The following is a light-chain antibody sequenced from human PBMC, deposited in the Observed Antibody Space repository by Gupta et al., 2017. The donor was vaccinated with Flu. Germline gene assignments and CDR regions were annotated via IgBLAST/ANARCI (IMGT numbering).Light chain of an antibody. Sequence: GRTATVSCSEPGWEKNFFWCYQQKAGQSPVLVIFVNKRRAAVIPGRFSGYNSGTTATLTIGGTVAMDEDDYYCQAWDSSTVVFGGGTKLTVL. CDR2: VNK. CDR1: GWEKNF. V-gene: IGLV3-1*01. J-gene: IGLJ2*01. CDR3: QAWDSSTVV.